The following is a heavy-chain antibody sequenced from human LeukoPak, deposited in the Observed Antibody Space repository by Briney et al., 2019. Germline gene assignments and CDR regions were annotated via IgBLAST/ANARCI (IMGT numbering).Heavy chain of an antibody. V-gene: IGHV4-34*01. CDR1: GGSFSGYY. J-gene: IGHJ4*02. CDR3: ARGVTYYDFWSGYYLTDNLDY. Sequence: SETLSLTCAVYGGSFSGYYWSWIGQPPGKGLEWIGEINHSGSTNYNPSLKSRVTISVDTSKNQFSLKLSSVTAADTAVYYCARGVTYYDFWSGYYLTDNLDYWGQGTLVTVSS. D-gene: IGHD3-3*01. CDR2: INHSGST.